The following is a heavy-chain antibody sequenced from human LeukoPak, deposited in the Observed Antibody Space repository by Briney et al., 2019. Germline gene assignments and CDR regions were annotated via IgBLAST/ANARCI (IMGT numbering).Heavy chain of an antibody. CDR1: GGSISSGGYY. Sequence: PSETLSLTCTVSGGSISSGGYYWSWIRQPPGKGLEWIGYIYYSGSTYYNPSLKSRVTISVDTSKNQFSLKLSSVTAADTAVYYCARDLLTGNWFDPWGQGTLVTVSS. J-gene: IGHJ5*02. V-gene: IGHV4-31*03. CDR3: ARDLLTGNWFDP. CDR2: IYYSGST. D-gene: IGHD3-10*01.